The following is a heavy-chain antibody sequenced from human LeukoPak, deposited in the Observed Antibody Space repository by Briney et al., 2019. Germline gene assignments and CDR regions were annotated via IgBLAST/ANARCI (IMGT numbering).Heavy chain of an antibody. V-gene: IGHV4-39*01. CDR3: ARHVDSVWYRGLDI. J-gene: IGHJ3*02. CDR2: MYYSGSI. CDR1: GGSIRTSSYY. Sequence: SETLSLTCVVSGGSIRTSSYYWAWIRQPPGKGLEWIVSMYYSGSIYYNSSLKSRITVSADTSKNQLSLELSSVTAADTAVYYCARHVDSVWYRGLDIWGQGTMVTVSS. D-gene: IGHD6-19*01.